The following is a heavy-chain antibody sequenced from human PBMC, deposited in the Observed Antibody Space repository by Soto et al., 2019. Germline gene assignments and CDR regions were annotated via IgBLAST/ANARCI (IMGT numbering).Heavy chain of an antibody. CDR1: GFTFSGSA. D-gene: IGHD5-18*01. J-gene: IGHJ4*02. Sequence: EVQLVESGGGLVQPGGSLKLSCAASGFTFSGSAVHWVRQASGKGLEWVGRIRTKPNNYATAYSASVKGRFTISRDDSKNTTYLQMNSLTTEDTAVYYCTRPLRGYSYGYDFDYWGQGTLVTVSS. CDR2: IRTKPNNYAT. V-gene: IGHV3-73*02. CDR3: TRPLRGYSYGYDFDY.